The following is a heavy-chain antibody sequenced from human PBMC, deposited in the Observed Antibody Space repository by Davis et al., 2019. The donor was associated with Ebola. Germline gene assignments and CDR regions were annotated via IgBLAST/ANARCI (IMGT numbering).Heavy chain of an antibody. CDR2: INSDGSST. CDR3: AKDRSFRRLYLQLYYYYYGMDV. J-gene: IGHJ6*02. CDR1: GCTFSSYW. D-gene: IGHD2-8*01. V-gene: IGHV3-74*01. Sequence: SLKISCAASGCTFSSYWMHWVRQAPGKGLVWVSRINSDGSSTCYADSVKGRFTISSDYSKNTLYLQMNSLSAEDTAVYYCAKDRSFRRLYLQLYYYYYGMDVWGQGTTVTVSS.